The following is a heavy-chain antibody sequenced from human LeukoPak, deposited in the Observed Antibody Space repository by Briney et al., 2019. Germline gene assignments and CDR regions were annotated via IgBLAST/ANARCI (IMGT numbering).Heavy chain of an antibody. CDR2: IYYSGST. Sequence: SETLSLTCSVSGGSISSYYWSWIRQPPGKGLEWIGYIYYSGSTNYNPSLKSRVTISVDTSKNQFSLKLSSVTAADTAAYYCARNPRWYYDSSGYYQKDYYYYYMDVWGKGTTVTVSS. J-gene: IGHJ6*03. D-gene: IGHD3-22*01. CDR1: GGSISSYY. CDR3: ARNPRWYYDSSGYYQKDYYYYYMDV. V-gene: IGHV4-59*01.